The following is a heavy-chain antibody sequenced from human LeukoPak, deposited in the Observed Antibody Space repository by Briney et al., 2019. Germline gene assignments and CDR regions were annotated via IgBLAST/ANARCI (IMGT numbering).Heavy chain of an antibody. CDR3: AHMLSYAFDI. J-gene: IGHJ3*02. CDR2: THWDGDQ. CDR1: GFALSNTRRC. Sequence: SGPTLSHPPPPLTLTVAFSGFALSNTRRCVSWIRQPPVKALAWLTLTHWDGDQYYSTSLKTRLTISKDTSKNQVVLTMSNSDPVDTATYYCAHMLSYAFDIWGQGTMVTVSS. D-gene: IGHD4/OR15-4a*01. V-gene: IGHV2-70*12.